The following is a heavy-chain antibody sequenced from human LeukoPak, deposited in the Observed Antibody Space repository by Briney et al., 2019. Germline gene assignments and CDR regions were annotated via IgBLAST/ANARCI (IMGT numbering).Heavy chain of an antibody. V-gene: IGHV4-4*07. CDR2: IYISGST. CDR1: GASINSHY. CDR3: ARVPLSGYNSGFNAFDI. Sequence: SETLSLTCSVSGASINSHYWTWIRQPAGKGLEWIGRIYISGSTNYSPSLKSRVTMSVDTSKNQFSLNLISVTAADTAVYYCARVPLSGYNSGFNAFDIWGQGAMVSVSS. J-gene: IGHJ3*02. D-gene: IGHD5-18*01.